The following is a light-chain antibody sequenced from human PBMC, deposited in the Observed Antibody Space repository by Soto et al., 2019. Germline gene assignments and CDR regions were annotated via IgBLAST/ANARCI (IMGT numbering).Light chain of an antibody. J-gene: IGKJ1*01. V-gene: IGKV1-5*03. CDR2: GAS. CDR3: HQYNSYPWT. Sequence: DIQMTQSTSSLSASVGERVTITFRASQNVINWLAWYQQKPGKAPKLLIYGASSLESGVPSRFSGSASGTEFTLTITNLQPDDFATYHCHQYNSYPWTFGQGTKVEIK. CDR1: QNVINW.